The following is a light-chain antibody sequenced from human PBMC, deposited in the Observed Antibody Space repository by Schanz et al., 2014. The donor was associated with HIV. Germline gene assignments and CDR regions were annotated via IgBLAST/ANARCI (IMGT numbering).Light chain of an antibody. CDR1: SSDVGGYNY. V-gene: IGLV2-8*01. J-gene: IGLJ2*01. Sequence: QSALTQPPSASGSPGQSVTISCTGTSSDVGGYNYVSWYQPRPGKAPQLMIYEVTKRPSGVPDRFSGSKSGNTASLTISGLQAEDEADYYCAAWDDRSYVVFGGGTKLTVL. CDR2: EVT. CDR3: AAWDDRSYVV.